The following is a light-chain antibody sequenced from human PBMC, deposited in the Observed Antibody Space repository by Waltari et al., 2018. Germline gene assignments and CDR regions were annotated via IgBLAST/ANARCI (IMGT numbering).Light chain of an antibody. CDR1: NSNIGSNT. CDR2: SNN. V-gene: IGLV1-44*01. Sequence: QSVLIQPPSASGTPGQRVTISCSGSNSNIGSNTFHWYQQFPGTAPKWLIYSNNQRHAGVLDRFSGSKSGTSGSLAISGLQSEDEADYYCAVWDDTLNHWVFGGGTKLTVL. J-gene: IGLJ3*02. CDR3: AVWDDTLNHWV.